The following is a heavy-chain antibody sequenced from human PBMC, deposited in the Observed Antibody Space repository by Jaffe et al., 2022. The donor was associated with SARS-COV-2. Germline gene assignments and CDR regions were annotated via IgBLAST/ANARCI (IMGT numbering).Heavy chain of an antibody. D-gene: IGHD6-19*01. Sequence: QVHLVQSGAEVKKPGASVKVSCKASGYIFTSYAIHWVRQAPGQGLEWMGWIDTGNGNTKYSQKFLGRVTLTRDTSASTAYLELTSLRSEDTALYYCARDREYGSGWYPFENWGQGTLVTVSS. CDR2: IDTGNGNT. V-gene: IGHV1-3*04. CDR1: GYIFTSYA. CDR3: ARDREYGSGWYPFEN. J-gene: IGHJ4*02.